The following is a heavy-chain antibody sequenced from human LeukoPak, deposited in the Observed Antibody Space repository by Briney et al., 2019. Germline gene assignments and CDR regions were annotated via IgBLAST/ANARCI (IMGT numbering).Heavy chain of an antibody. CDR2: IKQDGSEK. V-gene: IGHV3-7*01. CDR1: GFTFSSYW. Sequence: GGSLRLSCAASGFTFSSYWMSWVRQAPGKGLEWVANIKQDGSEKYYVDSVKGRFTISRDNAKNSLYLQMNSLRAEDTAVYYCATFNYDSSGYPPYFDYWGQGTLVTVSS. J-gene: IGHJ4*02. D-gene: IGHD3-22*01. CDR3: ATFNYDSSGYPPYFDY.